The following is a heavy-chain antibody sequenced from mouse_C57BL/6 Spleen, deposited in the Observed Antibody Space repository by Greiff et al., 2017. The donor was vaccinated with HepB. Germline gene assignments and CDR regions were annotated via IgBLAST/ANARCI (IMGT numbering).Heavy chain of an antibody. J-gene: IGHJ3*01. CDR2: IYPGDGDT. Sequence: VQLQQSGPELVKPGASVKISCKASGYAFSSSWMNWVKQRPGKGLEWIGRIYPGDGDTNYNGKFKGKATLTADKSSSTAYMQLSSRTSEDSAVYFCARGELTGTWGFAYWGQGTLVTVSA. CDR1: GYAFSSSW. CDR3: ARGELTGTWGFAY. D-gene: IGHD4-1*01. V-gene: IGHV1-82*01.